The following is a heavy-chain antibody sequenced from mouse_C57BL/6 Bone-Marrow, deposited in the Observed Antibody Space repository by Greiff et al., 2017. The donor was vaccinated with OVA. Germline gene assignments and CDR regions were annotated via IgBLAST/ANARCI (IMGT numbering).Heavy chain of an antibody. CDR3: TRGGYYYGSSYFHFDY. CDR1: GFTFSSYA. V-gene: IGHV5-9-1*02. CDR2: ISSGGDYI. Sequence: EVKVVESGEGLVKPGGSLKLSCAASGFTFSSYAMSWVRQTPEKRLEWVAYISSGGDYIYYADTVKGRFTISRDNARNTLYLQMSSLKSEDTAMYYCTRGGYYYGSSYFHFDYWGQGTTLTVSS. D-gene: IGHD1-1*01. J-gene: IGHJ2*01.